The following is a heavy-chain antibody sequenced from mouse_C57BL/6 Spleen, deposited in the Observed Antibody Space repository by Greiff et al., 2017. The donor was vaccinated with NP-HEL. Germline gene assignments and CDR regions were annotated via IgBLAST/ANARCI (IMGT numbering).Heavy chain of an antibody. D-gene: IGHD2-3*01. CDR2: ISYSGST. CDR1: GYSITSGYD. J-gene: IGHJ4*01. CDR3: ARDDGYYAMDY. Sequence: EVQRVESGPGMVKPSQSLSLTCTVTGYSITSGYDWHWIRHFPGNKLEWMGYISYSGSTNYNPSLKSRISITHDTSKNHFFPKLNSVTTEDTATYYCARDDGYYAMDYWGQGTSVTVSS. V-gene: IGHV3-1*01.